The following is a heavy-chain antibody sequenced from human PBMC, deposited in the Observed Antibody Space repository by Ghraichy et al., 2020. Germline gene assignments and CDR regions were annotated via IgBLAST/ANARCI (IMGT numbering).Heavy chain of an antibody. V-gene: IGHV3-30-3*01. J-gene: IGHJ4*02. CDR2: ISYDGSNK. D-gene: IGHD1-26*01. Sequence: GGSLRLSCAASGFTFSSYAMHWVRQAPGKGLEWVAVISYDGSNKYYADSVKGRFTISRDNSKNTLYLQMNSLRAEDTAVYYCARDPSGATTGEGYFDYWGQGTLVTVSS. CDR1: GFTFSSYA. CDR3: ARDPSGATTGEGYFDY.